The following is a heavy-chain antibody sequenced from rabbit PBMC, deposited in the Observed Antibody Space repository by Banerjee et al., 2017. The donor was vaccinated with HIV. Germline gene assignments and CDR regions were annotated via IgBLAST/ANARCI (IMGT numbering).Heavy chain of an antibody. Sequence: QSLEESGGDLVKPGASLTLTCTASGFDLSNDYYMCWVRQAPGKGLEWIGCIGTGSGSAYYASWVISRFTISKTSSTTVTLQMTSLTAADTATYFCARGAGPGIVSYFGLWGQGTLVTVS. CDR2: IGTGSGSA. J-gene: IGHJ4*01. V-gene: IGHV1S40*01. CDR3: ARGAGPGIVSYFGL. CDR1: GFDLSNDYY. D-gene: IGHD3-1*01.